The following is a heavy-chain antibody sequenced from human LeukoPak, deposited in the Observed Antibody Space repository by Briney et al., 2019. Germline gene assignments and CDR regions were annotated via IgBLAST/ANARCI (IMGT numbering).Heavy chain of an antibody. CDR1: GFTFSSYA. CDR3: ARSRYCSSTSCYRTFYYYYMDV. Sequence: GGSLRLSCAASGFTFSSYAMHWVRQAPGKGLEWVAVISYDGSNKYYADSVKGRFTISRDNSKNTLYLQMNSLRAEDTAVYYCARSRYCSSTSCYRTFYYYYMDVWGKGTTVTVSS. CDR2: ISYDGSNK. V-gene: IGHV3-30*01. J-gene: IGHJ6*03. D-gene: IGHD2-2*01.